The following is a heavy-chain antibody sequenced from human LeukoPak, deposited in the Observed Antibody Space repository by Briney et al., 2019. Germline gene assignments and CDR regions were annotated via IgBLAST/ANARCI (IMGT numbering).Heavy chain of an antibody. Sequence: GGSLRLSCAASGFTFSNYWMHWVRHAPGKGLVWVSRINTDGSRITYADSVKGRFTISRDNAMNTVYLQMNSLRAEDTAVYYCARVLSGSWDWFNPWGQGTLVTVSS. J-gene: IGHJ5*02. D-gene: IGHD3-22*01. CDR3: ARVLSGSWDWFNP. V-gene: IGHV3-74*01. CDR2: INTDGSRI. CDR1: GFTFSNYW.